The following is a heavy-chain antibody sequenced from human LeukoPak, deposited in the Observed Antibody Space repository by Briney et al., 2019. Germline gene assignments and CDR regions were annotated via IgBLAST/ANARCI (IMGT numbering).Heavy chain of an antibody. CDR3: ARAVDSSGYYYVPFDY. V-gene: IGHV1-69*05. D-gene: IGHD3-22*01. J-gene: IGHJ4*02. Sequence: SVKVSCKASGGTFSSYAISWVRQAPGQGLEWMGGIIPIFGTANYAQKFQGRVTITTNESTSTAYMELSSLRSEDTAVYYCARAVDSSGYYYVPFDYWGQGTLVTISS. CDR1: GGTFSSYA. CDR2: IIPIFGTA.